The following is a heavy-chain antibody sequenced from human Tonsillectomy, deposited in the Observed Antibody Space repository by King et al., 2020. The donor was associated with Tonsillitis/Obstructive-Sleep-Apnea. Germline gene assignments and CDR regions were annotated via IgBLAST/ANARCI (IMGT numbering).Heavy chain of an antibody. V-gene: IGHV1-46*01. CDR1: GYTFTSYH. J-gene: IGHJ6*03. Sequence: VQLVESGAEVKKPGASVTVSCKASGYTFTSYHMHWVRQGPGQGLEWMGMINPSGGSTSYAQKFQGRVTMTRDTSTSTVHMELGSLRSDDTAVFYCARGAEDYASGSYYYYHYMDVWGKGTTVTVSS. D-gene: IGHD3-10*01. CDR2: INPSGGST. CDR3: ARGAEDYASGSYYYYHYMDV.